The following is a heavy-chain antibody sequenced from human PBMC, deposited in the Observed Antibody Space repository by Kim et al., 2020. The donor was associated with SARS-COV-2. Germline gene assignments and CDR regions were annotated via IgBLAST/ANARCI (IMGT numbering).Heavy chain of an antibody. Sequence: SETLSLTCTVSGYSISSGYYWGWIRQPPGKGLEWIGSIYHSGSTYYNPSLKSRVTISVDTSKNQFSLKLSSVTAADTAVYYCARDIGYNGWFDPWGQGTLVTVSS. CDR1: GYSISSGYY. CDR3: ARDIGYNGWFDP. V-gene: IGHV4-38-2*02. D-gene: IGHD1-1*01. CDR2: IYHSGST. J-gene: IGHJ5*02.